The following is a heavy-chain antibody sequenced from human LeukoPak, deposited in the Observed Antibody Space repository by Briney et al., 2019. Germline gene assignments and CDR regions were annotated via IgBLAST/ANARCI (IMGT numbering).Heavy chain of an antibody. CDR3: VKGGRTNSPLDY. CDR2: ISYDGSNK. D-gene: IGHD1-14*01. Sequence: PGRSLILSCAASGFTFSSYAMHWVRQAPGKGLEWVAVISYDGSNKYYADSVKGRFTISRDNSKNTLYLQMNSLRADDTAIYYCVKGGRTNSPLDYWGQGTLVTVSS. J-gene: IGHJ4*02. CDR1: GFTFSSYA. V-gene: IGHV3-30-3*01.